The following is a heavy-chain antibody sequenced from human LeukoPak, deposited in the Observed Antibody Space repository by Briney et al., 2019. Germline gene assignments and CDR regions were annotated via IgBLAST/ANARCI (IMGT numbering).Heavy chain of an antibody. D-gene: IGHD3-10*01. V-gene: IGHV3-30-3*01. J-gene: IGHJ4*02. Sequence: GGSLRLSCAASGFTFSTYAIHWVRQAPGKGLEWVAVISSDGNNKYYADSVKGRFTISRDNSKNTLYLQMNSLRAEDTAVYYCASSTSAMVRGDTLDYWGQGTLVTVSS. CDR2: ISSDGNNK. CDR3: ASSTSAMVRGDTLDY. CDR1: GFTFSTYA.